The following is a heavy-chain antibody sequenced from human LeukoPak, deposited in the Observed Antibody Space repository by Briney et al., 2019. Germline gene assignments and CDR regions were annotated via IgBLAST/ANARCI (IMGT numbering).Heavy chain of an antibody. CDR1: GYTFSGYY. CDR3: AKDRFTFAGVIVPSFDF. Sequence: GASVKVSCKASGYTFSGYYMHWVRQAPGQGLGWMGWINPHSGGTSYARKFQGRVTMTRDSSISTAYMELSRLKSDDTAMYYCAKDRFTFAGVIVPSFDFWGQGTLVTVSS. D-gene: IGHD3-16*02. CDR2: INPHSGGT. V-gene: IGHV1-2*02. J-gene: IGHJ4*02.